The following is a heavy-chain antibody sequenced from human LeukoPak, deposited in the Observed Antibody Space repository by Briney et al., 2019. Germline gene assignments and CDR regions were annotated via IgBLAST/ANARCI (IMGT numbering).Heavy chain of an antibody. J-gene: IGHJ4*02. CDR3: SRVSSRRFDY. CDR1: GASIRSGNYH. Sequence: NASETLSLTCAVSGASIRSGNYHWGWIRQPPGKGLEWIGSLSSGGDTFYSASLKSRVTISADTPENQFFLNLRSVTAADTAVYYCSRVSSRRFDYWGQGNLVTVSS. V-gene: IGHV4-39*01. CDR2: LSSGGDT.